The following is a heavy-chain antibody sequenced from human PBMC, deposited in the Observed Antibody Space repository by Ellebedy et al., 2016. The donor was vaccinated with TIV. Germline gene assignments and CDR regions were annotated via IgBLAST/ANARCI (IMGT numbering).Heavy chain of an antibody. V-gene: IGHV5-51*01. CDR1: GDRFSDSW. J-gene: IGHJ4*02. D-gene: IGHD3-22*01. CDR3: ARVGDSRGYYDMDQRFFVS. Sequence: GESLKISCKESGDRFSDSWIGWVRQRPGEGLEWMGIIHFVDSDTRYSPSLQGRVTISVDMSTTTAYMEWSSLTASDTAMYYCARVGDSRGYYDMDQRFFVSWGQGTLVTASS. CDR2: IHFVDSDT.